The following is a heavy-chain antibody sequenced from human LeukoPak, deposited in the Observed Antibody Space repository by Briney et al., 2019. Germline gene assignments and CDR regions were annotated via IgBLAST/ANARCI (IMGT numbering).Heavy chain of an antibody. CDR3: AREVVDYEGSSFLYYMDV. J-gene: IGHJ6*03. V-gene: IGHV3-7*01. Sequence: PGGSLRPSCAASGFTFSSYWMSWVRQAPGKGLEWVANIKQDGSEKYYVDSVKGRFTISRDNAKNSLYLQMNSLRAEDTAVYYCAREVVDYEGSSFLYYMDVWGKGTTVTVSS. CDR2: IKQDGSEK. D-gene: IGHD3-10*01. CDR1: GFTFSSYW.